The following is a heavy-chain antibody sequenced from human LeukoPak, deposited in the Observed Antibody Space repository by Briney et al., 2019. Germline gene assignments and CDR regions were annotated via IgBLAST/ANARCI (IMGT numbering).Heavy chain of an antibody. D-gene: IGHD6-19*01. Sequence: LGGSLRLSCAASGLTFSSYWGNWVRQARGKGLEWVANIEQDGSEKNYVDSVKGRFTISRDNAENSLYLQMNSLRVEDTAVYYCVGGIGWLPDYWGQGTLVTVSS. CDR1: GLTFSSYW. V-gene: IGHV3-7*01. J-gene: IGHJ4*02. CDR3: VGGIGWLPDY. CDR2: IEQDGSEK.